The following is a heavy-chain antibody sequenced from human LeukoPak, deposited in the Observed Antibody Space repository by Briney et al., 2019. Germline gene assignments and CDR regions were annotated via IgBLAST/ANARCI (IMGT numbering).Heavy chain of an antibody. D-gene: IGHD3-16*02. CDR3: AKIVTNSDFDY. J-gene: IGHJ4*02. V-gene: IGHV3-23*01. Sequence: GGSLRPSCAASGFTFGSYAMSWVRQAPGKGLEWVSVISGGGGNTYYSDSVKGRFTISRDNSKNTLYLQMNSLRAEDTAVYYCAKIVTNSDFDYWGQGTLVTVSS. CDR1: GFTFGSYA. CDR2: ISGGGGNT.